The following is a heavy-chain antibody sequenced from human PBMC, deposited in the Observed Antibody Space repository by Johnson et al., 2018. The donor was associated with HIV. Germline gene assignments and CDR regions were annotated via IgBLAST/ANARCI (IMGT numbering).Heavy chain of an antibody. CDR3: ARDRRITIFGWGRAVQSNDAFDI. V-gene: IGHV3-66*03. CDR2: SGSGGST. D-gene: IGHD3-3*01. CDR1: GFTVSSNY. J-gene: IGHJ3*02. Sequence: VQLVESGGGLIQPGGSLRLSCAASGFTVSSNYMSWVRQAPGKGLEWVSAISGSGGSTYYADSVKGRFTISRDNSKNTLYLQMNSLRAEDTAVYYCARDRRITIFGWGRAVQSNDAFDIWGQGTMVSVSS.